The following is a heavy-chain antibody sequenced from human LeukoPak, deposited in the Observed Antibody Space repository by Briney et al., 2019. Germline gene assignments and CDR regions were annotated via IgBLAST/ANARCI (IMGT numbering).Heavy chain of an antibody. CDR2: INPNSGGT. Sequence: EASVTVSFTASGYSVTAYYVHWERQAPGQGLEGMGWINPNSGGTNYAQKFQGRVTMTRDTSISTAYMDLSSLRSDDRAVYYCAREGVGIGVASGFDIWRQGTMVSVPS. V-gene: IGHV1-2*02. CDR1: GYSVTAYY. J-gene: IGHJ3*02. CDR3: AREGVGIGVASGFDI. D-gene: IGHD6-19*01.